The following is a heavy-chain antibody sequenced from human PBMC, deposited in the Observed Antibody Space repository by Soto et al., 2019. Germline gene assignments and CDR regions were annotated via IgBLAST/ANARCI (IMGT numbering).Heavy chain of an antibody. D-gene: IGHD2-15*01. CDR3: ARWVGGGSRDRDD. CDR2: SSSSSSNT. J-gene: IGHJ4*02. V-gene: IGHV3-48*01. CDR1: GFTFSAYS. Sequence: EVQLVESGGGLVQPGGSLRLSCAASGFTFSAYSMNWVRQAAGKGLEWVSDSSSSSSNTYYADSVKGRFTISRDNAKNSLFLQMDSLRAEDTAVYYCARWVGGGSRDRDDWGQGAMVTVAS.